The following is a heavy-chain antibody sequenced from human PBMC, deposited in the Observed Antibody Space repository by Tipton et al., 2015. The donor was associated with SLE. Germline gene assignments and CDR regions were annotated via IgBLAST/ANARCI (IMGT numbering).Heavy chain of an antibody. CDR2: IYHSGST. V-gene: IGHV4-38-2*01. CDR1: GYSISSGYY. J-gene: IGHJ4*02. D-gene: IGHD2-2*01. CDR3: AGQATSYQYFDY. Sequence: TLSLTCAVSGYSISSGYYWGWIRQPPGKGLEWIGSIYHSGSTYYNPSLKSRVTISVDTSKNQFPLKLSSVTAADTAVYYCAGQATSYQYFDYWGQGTLVTVSS.